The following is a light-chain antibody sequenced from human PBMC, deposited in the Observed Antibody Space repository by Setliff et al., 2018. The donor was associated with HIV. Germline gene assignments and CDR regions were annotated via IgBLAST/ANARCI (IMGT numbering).Light chain of an antibody. CDR3: CSYAGSYTRYV. V-gene: IGLV2-11*01. CDR1: SSDVGGYNY. Sequence: QSALTQPASVSGSAGQSITISCTGTSSDVGGYNYVSWYQQHPGKAPKLMIYDVSKRPSGVPDRFSGSKSGNTASLTISGLQAEDEADYSCCSYAGSYTRYVFGTGTKVTVL. CDR2: DVS. J-gene: IGLJ1*01.